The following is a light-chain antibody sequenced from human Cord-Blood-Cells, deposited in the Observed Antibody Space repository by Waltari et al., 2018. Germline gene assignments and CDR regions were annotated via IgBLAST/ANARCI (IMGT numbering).Light chain of an antibody. CDR3: CSYAGSSTWV. CDR1: RSDVGSYNL. V-gene: IGLV2-23*01. Sequence: QSALTQPASVSGSPGQSITISCTGTRSDVGSYNLVPWYQQHPAKAPKLMIYEGSKRPSGVSNRFSGSKSGNTASLTISGLQAEDEADYYCCSYAGSSTWVFGGGTKLTVL. J-gene: IGLJ3*02. CDR2: EGS.